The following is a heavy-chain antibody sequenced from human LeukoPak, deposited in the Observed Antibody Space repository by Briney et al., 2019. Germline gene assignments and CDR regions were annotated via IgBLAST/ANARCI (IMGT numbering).Heavy chain of an antibody. Sequence: SETLSLTCAVYGGSFSGYYWSWIRQPPGKGLEWIGEINHNGSTNYNPSLKSRVTISVDTSKNQFSLKLSSVTAADTAVYYCARGDSYVYAFDIWGQGTMVTVSS. J-gene: IGHJ3*02. CDR1: GGSFSGYY. D-gene: IGHD5-18*01. V-gene: IGHV4-34*01. CDR3: ARGDSYVYAFDI. CDR2: INHNGST.